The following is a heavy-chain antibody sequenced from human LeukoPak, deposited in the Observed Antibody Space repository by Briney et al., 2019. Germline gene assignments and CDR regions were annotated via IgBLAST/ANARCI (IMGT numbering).Heavy chain of an antibody. J-gene: IGHJ4*02. V-gene: IGHV4-39*01. CDR1: GFTVSSNY. CDR2: IYYGGNT. CDR3: ARLQWYSGSYHTGYYFDC. D-gene: IGHD1-26*01. Sequence: KPGGSLRLSCAASGFTVSSNYMSWVRQPPGKGLEWIGSIYYGGNTYYNPSLKSRVTISVDTSKNQFSLKLTSVTAADAAVYYCARLQWYSGSYHTGYYFDCWGQGTLVTVSS.